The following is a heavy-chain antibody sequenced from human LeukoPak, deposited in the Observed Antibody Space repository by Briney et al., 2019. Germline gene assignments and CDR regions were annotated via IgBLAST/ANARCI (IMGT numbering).Heavy chain of an antibody. CDR1: GFTFSSYG. Sequence: GRSLRLSCAASGFTFSSYGMHWVRQAPGKGSEWVAVISYDGSNKYYADSVKGRFTISRGNAKNSLYLQMNSLRVEDTAVYYCARDYTVWGQGTMVTVSS. CDR2: ISYDGSNK. CDR3: ARDYTV. D-gene: IGHD3-16*01. V-gene: IGHV3-30*03. J-gene: IGHJ3*01.